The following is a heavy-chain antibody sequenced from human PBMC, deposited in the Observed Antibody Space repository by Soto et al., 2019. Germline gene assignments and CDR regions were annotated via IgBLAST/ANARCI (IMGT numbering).Heavy chain of an antibody. D-gene: IGHD2-8*02. Sequence: PGGSLRLSCAASGFTFSHYAMHWVRQAPDKGLELVSVISFNGTNEFFADPVKGRFSISRDNSANTLYLQMTNLRPEDTAIYYCARDRGRGYCTGGLCYVGLDHWGQGNPVTVSS. CDR2: ISFNGTNE. J-gene: IGHJ4*02. V-gene: IGHV3-30-3*01. CDR1: GFTFSHYA. CDR3: ARDRGRGYCTGGLCYVGLDH.